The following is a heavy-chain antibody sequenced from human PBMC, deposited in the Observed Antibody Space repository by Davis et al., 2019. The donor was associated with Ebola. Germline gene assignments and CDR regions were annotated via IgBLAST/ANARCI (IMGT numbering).Heavy chain of an antibody. CDR3: AKSAGRYCTGGVCYTDYYYYCGMDV. D-gene: IGHD2-8*02. Sequence: SLRLSCAASGFTFDDYAMHWVRQAPGKGLEWVSGITWNSGSIGYADSVKGRFTISRDNAKNSLYLQMNRLRAEDTALYYCAKSAGRYCTGGVCYTDYYYYCGMDVWGQGTTVTVSS. V-gene: IGHV3-9*01. CDR1: GFTFDDYA. CDR2: ITWNSGSI. J-gene: IGHJ6*02.